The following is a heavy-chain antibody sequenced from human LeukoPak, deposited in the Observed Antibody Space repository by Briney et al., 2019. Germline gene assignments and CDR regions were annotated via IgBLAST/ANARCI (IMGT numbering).Heavy chain of an antibody. CDR1: GGTFSSYG. Sequence: ASVKVSCKASGGTFSSYGISWVRQAPGQGLEWMGWISAYNGNTNYAQKLQGRVTMTTDTSTSTAYMELRSLRSDDTAVYYCARVGGLRFLEWLSYLDYWGQGTLVTVSS. V-gene: IGHV1-18*01. CDR3: ARVGGLRFLEWLSYLDY. J-gene: IGHJ4*02. D-gene: IGHD3-3*01. CDR2: ISAYNGNT.